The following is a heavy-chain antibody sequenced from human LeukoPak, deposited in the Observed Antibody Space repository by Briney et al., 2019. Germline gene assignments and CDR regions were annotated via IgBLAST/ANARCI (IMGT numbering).Heavy chain of an antibody. D-gene: IGHD1-26*01. CDR3: AIRGSYYGAFDI. CDR2: FDPEDGET. Sequence: GASVKVSCKVSGYTLTELSMHWVRQAPGKGLEWMGGFDPEDGETIYAQKFQGRVTMTEYTSTDTAHMELSSLRSEDTAVYYCAIRGSYYGAFDIWGQGTMATVSS. V-gene: IGHV1-24*01. CDR1: GYTLTELS. J-gene: IGHJ3*02.